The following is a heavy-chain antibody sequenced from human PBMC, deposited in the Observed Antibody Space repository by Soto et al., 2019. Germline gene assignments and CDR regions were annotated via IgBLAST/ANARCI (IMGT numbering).Heavy chain of an antibody. D-gene: IGHD3-10*01. Sequence: EVQLLESGGGLVQPGGSLRLSCAASGFAFSSYAMSWVHQAPGKGLEWVSAISGSSDMTYYADSVRGRFTISRDDSKDTLYLQMDSLSAEDTAVYYCAKRSYSSSGYFDYWGQGTLVTVSS. V-gene: IGHV3-23*01. J-gene: IGHJ4*02. CDR1: GFAFSSYA. CDR2: ISGSSDMT. CDR3: AKRSYSSSGYFDY.